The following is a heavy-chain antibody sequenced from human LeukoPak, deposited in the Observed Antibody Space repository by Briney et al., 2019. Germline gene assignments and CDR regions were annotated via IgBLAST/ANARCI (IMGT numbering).Heavy chain of an antibody. Sequence: SETLSLTCTVSGGSISSYYWSWIRQPAGKGLEWIGRIYTSGSTNYNPSLKSRVTISVDTSKKQFSLKLSSVTAADTAFYYCARYIVSYPHDAFDIWGQGTMVTVSS. CDR1: GGSISSYY. V-gene: IGHV4-4*07. CDR3: ARYIVSYPHDAFDI. D-gene: IGHD1-26*01. CDR2: IYTSGST. J-gene: IGHJ3*02.